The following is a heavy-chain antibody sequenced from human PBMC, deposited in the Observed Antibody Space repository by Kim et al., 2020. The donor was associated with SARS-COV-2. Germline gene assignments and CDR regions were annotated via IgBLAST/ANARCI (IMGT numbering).Heavy chain of an antibody. Sequence: GGSLRLSCAASGFTFNIYAMSWVRQAPGKGLEWVSGIRGSGESTTYADSVKGRFTIPRDNSKNTLYLQMDRLRVDDTALYYCAEISSGSSGWFEYFQHWGQGTLVTVSS. V-gene: IGHV3-23*01. CDR1: GFTFNIYA. J-gene: IGHJ1*01. CDR2: IRGSGEST. D-gene: IGHD6-19*01. CDR3: AEISSGSSGWFEYFQH.